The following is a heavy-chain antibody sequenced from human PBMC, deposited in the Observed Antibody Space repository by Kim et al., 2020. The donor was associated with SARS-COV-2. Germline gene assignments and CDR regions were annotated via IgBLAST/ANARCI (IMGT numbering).Heavy chain of an antibody. D-gene: IGHD3-10*01. CDR3: ATYSSISAWRGRILLSGPTKSKPFDY. CDR1: GFTFSSYA. Sequence: GGSLRLSCAASGFTFSSYAMSWVRQAPGKGLEWVSAISGSGGSTYYADSVKGRFTISRDNSKNTLYLQMNSLRAEDTAVYYCATYSSISAWRGRILLSGPTKSKPFDYWGQGTLVTVSS. J-gene: IGHJ4*02. CDR2: ISGSGGST. V-gene: IGHV3-23*01.